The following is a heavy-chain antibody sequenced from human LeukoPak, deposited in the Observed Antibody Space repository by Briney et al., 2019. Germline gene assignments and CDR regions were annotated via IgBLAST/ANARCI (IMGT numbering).Heavy chain of an antibody. D-gene: IGHD1-26*01. J-gene: IGHJ4*02. CDR1: GFTFSNNW. CDR3: AKDYVGALDY. V-gene: IGHV3-7*03. Sequence: GGSLRLSCAASGFTFSNNWMSWVRQAPGKGLECVANIKKDGSEKYYINSVKGRFTISRDNAKNSLYLQMNSLRAEDTAVYYCAKDYVGALDYWGQGTLVTVSS. CDR2: IKKDGSEK.